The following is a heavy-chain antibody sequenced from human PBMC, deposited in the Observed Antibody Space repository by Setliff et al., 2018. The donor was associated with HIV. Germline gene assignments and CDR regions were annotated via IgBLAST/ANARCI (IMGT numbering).Heavy chain of an antibody. Sequence: ASVKVSCKASGHTFSNSDIHWVRRATGQGLEWMGWMNPNTGVAGYALKFQGRVTITRDTSASTAYMELSSLRSEDMAVYYCARATNYYDSSNYYMDVWGKGTTVTVSS. CDR3: ARATNYYDSSNYYMDV. D-gene: IGHD3-22*01. CDR2: MNPNTGVA. CDR1: GHTFSNSD. J-gene: IGHJ6*03. V-gene: IGHV1-8*01.